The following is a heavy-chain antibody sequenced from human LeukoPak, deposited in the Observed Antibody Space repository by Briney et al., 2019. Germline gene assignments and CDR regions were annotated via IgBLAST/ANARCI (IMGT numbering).Heavy chain of an antibody. V-gene: IGHV4-59*01. J-gene: IGHJ5*02. D-gene: IGHD2/OR15-2a*01. CDR2: IYYSGST. CDR1: GGSISSYY. CDR3: ARDFYASGFYFWFDP. Sequence: SETLSLTCTVSGGSISSYYWSWIRQPPGKGLEWIGYIYYSGSTNYNPSLKSRVTISVDTSKNQFSLKLSSVTAADTAVYYCARDFYASGFYFWFDPWGQGILVTVSS.